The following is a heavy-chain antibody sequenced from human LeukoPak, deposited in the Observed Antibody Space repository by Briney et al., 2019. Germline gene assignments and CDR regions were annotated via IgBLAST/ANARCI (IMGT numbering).Heavy chain of an antibody. V-gene: IGHV3-74*01. J-gene: IGHJ4*02. CDR3: ARGPNSNWSGLDF. CDR1: GFSLSTHY. D-gene: IGHD6-6*01. CDR2: INSDGSDT. Sequence: GGSLRLSCAASGFSLSTHYMHWVRRAPGKGLVWVSRINSDGSDTTYADSVKGRFTVSRDNAKNTLYLQVNNLRAEDTAVYYCARGPNSNWSGLDFWGQGTLLTVSS.